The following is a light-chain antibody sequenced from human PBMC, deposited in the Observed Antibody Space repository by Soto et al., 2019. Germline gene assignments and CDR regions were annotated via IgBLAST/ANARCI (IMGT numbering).Light chain of an antibody. CDR1: SSDVGNNNY. V-gene: IGLV2-8*01. Sequence: QSVLTQPPSASGSPGQSVFISCTGTSSDVGNNNYVSWYQQHPGKAPKLIIYEVNTRPSGVPDRFSGSKSGNTAALTVSGLQAEDEADYYCTSYAAVKTVVFGGGTKLTVL. CDR3: TSYAAVKTVV. J-gene: IGLJ2*01. CDR2: EVN.